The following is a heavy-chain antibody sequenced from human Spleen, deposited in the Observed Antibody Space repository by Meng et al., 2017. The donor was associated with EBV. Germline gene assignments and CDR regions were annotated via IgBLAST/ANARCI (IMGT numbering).Heavy chain of an antibody. V-gene: IGHV4-34*01. CDR3: ARGPYYE. CDR2: INQSGSI. Sequence: GQLQQSGAGLLKPSETLSLTCAVSGGSFSSYDWSWIRQPPGKGLEWIGEINQSGSIYYNPSLMGRVTISGDTSRNQFSLKLISVTAADTAVYYCARGPYYEWGQGTLVTVSS. D-gene: IGHD1-26*01. J-gene: IGHJ4*02. CDR1: GGSFSSYD.